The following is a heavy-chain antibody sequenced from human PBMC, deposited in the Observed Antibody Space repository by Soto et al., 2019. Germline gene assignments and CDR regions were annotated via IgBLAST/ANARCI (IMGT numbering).Heavy chain of an antibody. V-gene: IGHV3-23*01. CDR1: GFTFSIYA. CDR3: ASAPGGDLMDWFDP. CDR2: ISGSGGST. Sequence: GGSLRLSCAASGFTFSIYAMNWVRQAPGKGLEWVSIISGSGGSTYYADSVKGRFTISRDNSKNTLYLKMSSLRAEDTAVYYCASAPGGDLMDWFDPWGQGTLVTVSS. D-gene: IGHD2-8*01. J-gene: IGHJ5*02.